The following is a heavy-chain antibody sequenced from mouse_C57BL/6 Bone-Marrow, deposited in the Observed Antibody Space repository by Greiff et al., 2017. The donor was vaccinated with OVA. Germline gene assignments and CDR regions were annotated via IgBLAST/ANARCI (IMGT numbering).Heavy chain of an antibody. CDR2: IDPENGDT. V-gene: IGHV14-4*01. Sequence: EVQLQESGAELVRPGASVKLSCTASGFNIKDDYMHWVKQRPEQGLEWIGWIDPENGDTEYASQFQGKATITADTSSNTAYLQLSSLTSEDTAVYYCVTLFFAYWGQGTLVTVSA. CDR1: GFNIKDDY. CDR3: VTLFFAY. J-gene: IGHJ3*01.